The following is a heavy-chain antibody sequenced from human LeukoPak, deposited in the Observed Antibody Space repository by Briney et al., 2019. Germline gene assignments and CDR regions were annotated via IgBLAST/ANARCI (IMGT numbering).Heavy chain of an antibody. Sequence: GGSLRLSCAASGFTFSSYSMNWVRQAPGKGLEWVTSISSSSSYIYYADSVKGRFTISRDNAKNSLYLQMNSLRAEDTAVYYCARDLTGTLSMDVWGKGTTVTVSS. V-gene: IGHV3-21*01. CDR1: GFTFSSYS. J-gene: IGHJ6*03. D-gene: IGHD1-20*01. CDR2: ISSSSSYI. CDR3: ARDLTGTLSMDV.